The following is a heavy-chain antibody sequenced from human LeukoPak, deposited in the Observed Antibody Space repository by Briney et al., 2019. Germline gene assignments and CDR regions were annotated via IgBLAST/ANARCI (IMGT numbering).Heavy chain of an antibody. Sequence: PSETLSLTCTVSGGSISSYYWSWIRQTPGKGLEWIGYLYYSGSTNYNPSLKSRVTISVDTSKNQFSLKLSSVTAADTAAYYCAGIAHHGAADYWGQGTLVTVSS. CDR3: AGIAHHGAADY. CDR2: LYYSGST. V-gene: IGHV4-59*01. D-gene: IGHD3-16*01. CDR1: GGSISSYY. J-gene: IGHJ4*02.